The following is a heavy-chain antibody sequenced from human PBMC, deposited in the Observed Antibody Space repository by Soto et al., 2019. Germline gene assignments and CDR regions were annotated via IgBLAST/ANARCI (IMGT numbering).Heavy chain of an antibody. V-gene: IGHV3-21*01. CDR2: ISSSSSYI. J-gene: IGHJ4*02. Sequence: EVQLVESGGGLVKPGGSLRLSCAASGFTFSSYSMNWVRQAPGKGLEWVSSISSSSSYIYYADSVKGRFTISRDNAKNSLYLQMNSLRAEDTAVYYCARDTIAGYSSGTPPDHWGQGTLVTVSS. D-gene: IGHD6-19*01. CDR3: ARDTIAGYSSGTPPDH. CDR1: GFTFSSYS.